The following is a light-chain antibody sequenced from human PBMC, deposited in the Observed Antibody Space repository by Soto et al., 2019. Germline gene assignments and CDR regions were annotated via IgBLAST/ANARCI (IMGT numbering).Light chain of an antibody. J-gene: IGKJ1*01. V-gene: IGKV3-20*01. CDR2: GAS. Sequence: EVVLTQSPCTLSLSRGERATLSCRASERIYSAYLGWYQQKAGQAPGLLIHGASSRATGIPDRFSGSGSGTDFTLTISRLEPEDFAVYYCHQYGTSPWTFGQGTKVDIK. CDR3: HQYGTSPWT. CDR1: ERIYSAY.